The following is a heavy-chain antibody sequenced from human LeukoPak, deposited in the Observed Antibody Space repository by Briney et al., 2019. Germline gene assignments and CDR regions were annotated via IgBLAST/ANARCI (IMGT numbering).Heavy chain of an antibody. CDR1: GFNFSTHS. D-gene: IGHD3-22*01. J-gene: IGHJ5*02. CDR2: ISGASGYI. Sequence: GGSLRLSCAAPGFNFSTHSMNWVRQAPGKGLGWVSSISGASGYIYYADFVKGRFTISRDNAKNSLFLQMNSLRAEDTAVYYCARVGHYDRGGYYWGFDPWGQGTLVTVSS. V-gene: IGHV3-21*01. CDR3: ARVGHYDRGGYYWGFDP.